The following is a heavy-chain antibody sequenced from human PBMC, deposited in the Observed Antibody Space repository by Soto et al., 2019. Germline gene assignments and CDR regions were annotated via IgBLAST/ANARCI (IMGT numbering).Heavy chain of an antibody. V-gene: IGHV1-8*01. J-gene: IGHJ4*02. CDR2: MNPNSGNT. Sequence: GAAVKVCWKASGYTFTSYDINWVRQATGQALEWMGWMNPNSGNTGYAQKFQGRVTMTRNTSTSTAYMELTSLRSDDTAVYFSARGGSVASGRHFDYWGQGALVTVPS. CDR3: ARGGSVASGRHFDY. CDR1: GYTFTSYD. D-gene: IGHD2-15*01.